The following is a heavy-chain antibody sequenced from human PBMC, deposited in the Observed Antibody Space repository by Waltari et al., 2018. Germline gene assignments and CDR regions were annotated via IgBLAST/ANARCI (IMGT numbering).Heavy chain of an antibody. V-gene: IGHV5-51*01. D-gene: IGHD1-26*01. J-gene: IGHJ5*02. Sequence: EVQLVQSGAEVKKPGESLKISCKGSGYSFTSYWIGWVRQMPGKGLEWLAVMSRGYSETRYSPSVKGQVTISADKSISTAYLQWSSLRASDTAMYYCVRHNVLGSRELVGWFDPWGQGTLVTVSS. CDR1: GYSFTSYW. CDR3: VRHNVLGSRELVGWFDP. CDR2: MSRGYSET.